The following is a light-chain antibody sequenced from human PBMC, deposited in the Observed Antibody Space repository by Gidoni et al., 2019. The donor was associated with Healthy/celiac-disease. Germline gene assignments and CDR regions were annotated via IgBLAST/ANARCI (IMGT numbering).Light chain of an antibody. CDR3: SSYTSSSPRV. CDR1: SSDVGGYNY. CDR2: EVS. V-gene: IGLV2-14*01. J-gene: IGLJ1*01. Sequence: QSALTPTDSVSGSPGQSITISFTGTSSDVGGYNYVSWYQQHPGKAPKLMIYEVSNRPSGVSKRFSGSKSGNTAALTIYGLQAEDEADYYCSSYTSSSPRVFGTGTKVTVL.